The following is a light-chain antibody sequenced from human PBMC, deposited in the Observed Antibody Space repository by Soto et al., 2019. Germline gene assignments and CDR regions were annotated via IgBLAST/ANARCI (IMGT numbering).Light chain of an antibody. J-gene: IGLJ3*02. CDR1: ALPKKY. V-gene: IGLV3-10*01. CDR2: EDS. CDR3: DSTDSSGNHGV. Sequence: SYELTQPPSVSVSPGQAARITCSGDALPKKYAYWYQQKSGQAPVLVIYEDSKRPSGIPERFSGSSSGTMVTLTITGAQVEDEGDYYSDSTDSSGNHGVFGGGTKVTVL.